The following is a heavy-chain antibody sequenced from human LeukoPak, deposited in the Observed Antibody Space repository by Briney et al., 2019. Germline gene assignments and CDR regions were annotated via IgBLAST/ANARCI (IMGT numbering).Heavy chain of an antibody. D-gene: IGHD2-8*01. J-gene: IGHJ4*02. CDR3: AREGRCTNGVCYKAYDY. V-gene: IGHV4-59*01. Sequence: SETLSLTCIVSGGSISSYYWSWIRQPPGKGLEWIGYIYYSGSTNYNPSLKSRVTISVDTSKNQFSLKLSSVTAADTAVYYCAREGRCTNGVCYKAYDYWGQGTLVTVSS. CDR2: IYYSGST. CDR1: GGSISSYY.